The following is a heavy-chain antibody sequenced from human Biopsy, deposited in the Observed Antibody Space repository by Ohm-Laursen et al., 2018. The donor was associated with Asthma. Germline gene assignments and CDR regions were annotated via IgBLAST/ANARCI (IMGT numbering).Heavy chain of an antibody. CDR2: IYSGGTS. J-gene: IGHJ6*02. D-gene: IGHD2-2*01. CDR1: GFAVSRDY. CDR3: ARGGYCTSPTCPWGRYATDV. V-gene: IGHV3-53*01. Sequence: GSLRLSCSASGFAVSRDYMFWVRQAPGKGLKWVSVIYSGGTSHTADSVRGRFTISRDYSKNTLYLQMHSLRAEDTAVYYCARGGYCTSPTCPWGRYATDVWGQGTTVTVSS.